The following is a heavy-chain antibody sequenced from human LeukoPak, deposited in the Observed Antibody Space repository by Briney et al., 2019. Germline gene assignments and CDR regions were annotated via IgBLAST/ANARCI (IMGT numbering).Heavy chain of an antibody. Sequence: SETLSLTCAVYGGSFSGYYWSWIRQPPGKGLEWIGEINHSGSTNYNPSLKSRVTISVDTSKNQFSLKLSSVTAADTAVYYCAREGTVSYYGMDVWGQGTTVTVSS. CDR2: INHSGST. D-gene: IGHD4-17*01. J-gene: IGHJ6*02. V-gene: IGHV4-34*01. CDR1: GGSFSGYY. CDR3: AREGTVSYYGMDV.